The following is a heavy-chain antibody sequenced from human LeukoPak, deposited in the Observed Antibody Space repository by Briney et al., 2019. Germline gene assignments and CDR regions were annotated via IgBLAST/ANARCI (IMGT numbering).Heavy chain of an antibody. CDR2: IYYSGRT. CDR1: GFTFSSYA. J-gene: IGHJ1*01. D-gene: IGHD3-22*01. V-gene: IGHV4-59*04. Sequence: GSLRLSCAASGFTFSSYAMSWIRQPPGKGLEWIGTIYYSGRTYYSPSLKSRVTMSVDPSNNQFSLNLRSVTAADTALYYCARRRYYDGSGYLEWGQGTLLSVSS. CDR3: ARRRYYDGSGYLE.